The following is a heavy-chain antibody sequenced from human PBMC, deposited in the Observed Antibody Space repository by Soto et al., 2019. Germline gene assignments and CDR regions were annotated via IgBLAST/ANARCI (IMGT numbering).Heavy chain of an antibody. J-gene: IGHJ4*02. CDR3: ARGVYDTIRGVVSLDY. V-gene: IGHV4-34*02. CDR2: INHSGST. CDR1: GGSFSGYY. D-gene: IGHD3-3*01. Sequence: QVQLQQWGAGLLKPSETLSLTCAVYGGSFSGYYWSWIRQPPGKGLEWIGEINHSGSTNYNPSLKSRVTISVDTSKNQFSLELSSVTAADTAVYYCARGVYDTIRGVVSLDYWGQGTLVTVSS.